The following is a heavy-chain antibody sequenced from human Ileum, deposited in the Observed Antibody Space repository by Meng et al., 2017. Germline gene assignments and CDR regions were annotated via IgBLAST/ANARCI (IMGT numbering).Heavy chain of an antibody. V-gene: IGHV4-34*01. Sequence: QVQLLEWGAGLLKPSETLSRTCAVSGGSFSGYYWTWIRQSPGKGLEWIGEINRGGNTNYNPSLKSRITMSVDTSKNQFFLNLTSVTPADTAVYYCAREVIAGFNWFDPWGQGTLVTVSS. D-gene: IGHD3-10*01. CDR3: AREVIAGFNWFDP. CDR1: GGSFSGYY. J-gene: IGHJ5*02. CDR2: INRGGNT.